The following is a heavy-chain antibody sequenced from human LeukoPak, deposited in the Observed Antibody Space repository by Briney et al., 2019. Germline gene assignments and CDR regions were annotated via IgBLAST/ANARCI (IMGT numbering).Heavy chain of an antibody. V-gene: IGHV1-69*13. CDR2: IIPIFGTA. D-gene: IGHD3-22*01. CDR1: GGTFSSYA. CDR3: ANYYYNSSDLYAFDI. J-gene: IGHJ3*02. Sequence: ASVKVSCKASGGTFSSYAISWVRQAPGQGLEWMGGIIPIFGTANYAQKFQGRVTITADESTSTAYMELSSLRSEDTAVYYCANYYYNSSDLYAFDIWGQGTMVTVYS.